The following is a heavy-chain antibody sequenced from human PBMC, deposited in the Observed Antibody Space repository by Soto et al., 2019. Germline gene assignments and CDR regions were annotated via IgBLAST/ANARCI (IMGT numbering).Heavy chain of an antibody. CDR3: ARDGLKAFGMIRPRDVDV. CDR1: GFTFNSHT. V-gene: IGHV3-30-3*01. J-gene: IGHJ6*02. D-gene: IGHD3-22*01. CDR2: ISYDGSYN. Sequence: QVQLVETGGGVVQWGGSVRLSCTASGFTFNSHTMHWVCQAPGEGLEWVAIISYDGSYNFYADSVKGRFTISRGNSKCTLYLQMDRLKDAHTATSFCARDGLKAFGMIRPRDVDVWGQGTTVTVSS.